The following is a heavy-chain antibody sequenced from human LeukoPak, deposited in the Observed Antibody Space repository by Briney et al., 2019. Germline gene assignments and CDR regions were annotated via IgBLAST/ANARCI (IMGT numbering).Heavy chain of an antibody. J-gene: IGHJ4*02. CDR2: IFSSGST. V-gene: IGHV4-59*01. CDR1: GGSISSYY. D-gene: IGHD3-9*01. Sequence: SETLSLTCTVPGGSISSYYWSWIRQPPGKGLEWIGYIFSSGSTNYNPSLKSRVTISIDTSKNQFSLKLYSVTAADTAVYYCARGGGAKYFDWLLGGFDYWGQGTLVTVSS. CDR3: ARGGGAKYFDWLLGGFDY.